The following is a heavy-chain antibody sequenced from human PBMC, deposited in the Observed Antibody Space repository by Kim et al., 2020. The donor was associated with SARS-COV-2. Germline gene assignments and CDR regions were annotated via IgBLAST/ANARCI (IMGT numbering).Heavy chain of an antibody. CDR3: AGVKAVAGTFS. Sequence: TNYNPSLKSRVTISVETSKNQFSLKLSSVTAADTAVYYCAGVKAVAGTFSWGQGTLVTVSS. D-gene: IGHD6-19*01. J-gene: IGHJ5*02. CDR2: T. V-gene: IGHV4-34*01.